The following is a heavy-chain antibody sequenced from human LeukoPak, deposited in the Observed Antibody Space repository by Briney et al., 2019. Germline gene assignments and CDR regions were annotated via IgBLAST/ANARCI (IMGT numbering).Heavy chain of an antibody. J-gene: IGHJ6*02. CDR3: ARGSAYGMDV. CDR1: GYTFGSYA. CDR2: SSVGSVNT. V-gene: IGHV1-3*02. Sequence: ASVKVSCKASGYTFGSYAIHWVRQAPGQRLEWMGWSSVGSVNTKYSQEFQGRVTITRDTSASTAHMELSSLRSEDTAVYYCARGSAYGMDVWGQGTTVIVSS.